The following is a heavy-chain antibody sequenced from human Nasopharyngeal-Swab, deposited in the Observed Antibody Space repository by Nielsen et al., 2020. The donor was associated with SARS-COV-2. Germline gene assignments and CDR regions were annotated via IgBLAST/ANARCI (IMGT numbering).Heavy chain of an antibody. J-gene: IGHJ4*02. V-gene: IGHV4-39*01. CDR3: ATERAIAVAGTFGAKFDY. CDR2: IYYSGSP. D-gene: IGHD6-19*01. Sequence: WIRQPPGKGLEWIGSIYYSGSPYYNPSPKSRVPIPVDTSKNQFPLKLSSVTAADTAVYYCATERAIAVAGTFGAKFDYWGQGTLVTVSS.